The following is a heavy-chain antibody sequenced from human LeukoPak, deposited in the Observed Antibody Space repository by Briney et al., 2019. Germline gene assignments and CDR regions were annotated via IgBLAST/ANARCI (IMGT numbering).Heavy chain of an antibody. CDR3: AELGITMIGGV. V-gene: IGHV3-21*01. CDR2: ISSNSSYI. Sequence: GGSLRLSCAASGFTFSSYSMNWVRQAPGKGLEWVSSISSNSSYIYYADSVKGRFTISRDNAKNSLYLQMNSLRAEDTAVYYCAELGITMIGGVWGKGTTVTISS. D-gene: IGHD3-10*02. J-gene: IGHJ6*04. CDR1: GFTFSSYS.